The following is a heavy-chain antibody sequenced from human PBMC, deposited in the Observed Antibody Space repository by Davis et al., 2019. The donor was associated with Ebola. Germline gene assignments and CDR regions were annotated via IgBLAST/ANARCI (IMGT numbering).Heavy chain of an antibody. CDR2: ISSSSSTI. D-gene: IGHD1-26*01. CDR1: GFTFSSYS. Sequence: GGSLRLSCAASGFTFSSYSMNWVRQAPGKGLEWVSYISSSSSTIYYADSVKGRFTISRDNSKNTLYLQMNSLRAEDTAVYYCAKDRSWELPGFFDYWGQGTLVTVSS. V-gene: IGHV3-48*01. CDR3: AKDRSWELPGFFDY. J-gene: IGHJ4*02.